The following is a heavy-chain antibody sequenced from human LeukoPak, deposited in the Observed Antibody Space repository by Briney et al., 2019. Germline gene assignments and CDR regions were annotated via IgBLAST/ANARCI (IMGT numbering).Heavy chain of an antibody. V-gene: IGHV3-23*01. CDR3: AKESGGYSYGDAFDI. J-gene: IGHJ3*02. CDR1: GFSFNYYG. D-gene: IGHD5-18*01. Sequence: GGSQRLSCAASGFSFNYYGMHWVRQAPGKGLEWVSGISGSGSYTYYADSVKGRFTISRDNSKNTLYLQMNSLRAEDTAVYYCAKESGGYSYGDAFDIWGQGTMVTVSS. CDR2: ISGSGSYT.